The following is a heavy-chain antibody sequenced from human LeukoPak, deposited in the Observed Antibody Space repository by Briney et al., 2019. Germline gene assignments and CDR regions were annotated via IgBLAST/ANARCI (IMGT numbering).Heavy chain of an antibody. V-gene: IGHV3-23*01. CDR1: GFTFSSYA. D-gene: IGHD2-21*01. J-gene: IGHJ3*02. CDR3: AKVLLAGDAFDI. CDR2: ISGSGDST. Sequence: GGSLRLSCAAPGFTFSSYAMSWVRQAPGKGLEWVSAISGSGDSTYYADSVKGRFTISRDNSKSTLYLQMNSLRAEDTAVYYCAKVLLAGDAFDIWGQGTMVTVSS.